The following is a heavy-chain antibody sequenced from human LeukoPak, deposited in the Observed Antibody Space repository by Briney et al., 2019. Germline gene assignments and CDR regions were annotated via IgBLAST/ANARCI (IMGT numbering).Heavy chain of an antibody. D-gene: IGHD6-19*01. CDR1: GFTVSSNY. Sequence: PGGSLRLSCAASGFTVSSNYMSWVRQAPGKGLEWASVIYSGGSTYYADSVKGRFTISRDNSKNTLYLQMNSLRAEDTAVYYCARVVLPGYSSGWDPYYFDYWGQGTLVTVSS. CDR3: ARVVLPGYSSGWDPYYFDY. CDR2: IYSGGST. V-gene: IGHV3-53*01. J-gene: IGHJ4*02.